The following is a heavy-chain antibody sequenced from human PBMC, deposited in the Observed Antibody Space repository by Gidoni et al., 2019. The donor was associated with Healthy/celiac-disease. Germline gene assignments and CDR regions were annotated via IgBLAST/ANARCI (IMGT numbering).Heavy chain of an antibody. Sequence: QVQLQESGPGLVKPSQTLSLTCTVSGGSISSGGSYWSWIRQHPGKGLEWIGYIYYSGSTYYNPSLKSRVTISVDTSKNQFSLKLSSVTAADTAVYYCARDREDDFWSGYPFRPNYMDVWGKGTTVTVSS. CDR2: IYYSGST. CDR3: ARDREDDFWSGYPFRPNYMDV. J-gene: IGHJ6*03. CDR1: GGSISSGGSY. V-gene: IGHV4-31*03. D-gene: IGHD3-3*01.